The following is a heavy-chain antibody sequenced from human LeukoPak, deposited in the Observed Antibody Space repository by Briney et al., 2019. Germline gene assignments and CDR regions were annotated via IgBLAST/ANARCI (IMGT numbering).Heavy chain of an antibody. V-gene: IGHV3-74*03. CDR2: INGDGSTT. CDR3: GRDKKYGLDV. Sequence: GGSLRLSCAASGFTFSSYWMHWVRQAPGKRLVWVSHINGDGSTTTYADSVKGRFTISRDNAKNTVYLQMNSLRAEDTAVYYCGRDKKYGLDVWGQGTTVTVSS. CDR1: GFTFSSYW. J-gene: IGHJ6*02.